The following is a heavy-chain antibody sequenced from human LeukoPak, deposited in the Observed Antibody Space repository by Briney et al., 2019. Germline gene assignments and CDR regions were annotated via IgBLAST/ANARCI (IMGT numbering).Heavy chain of an antibody. CDR3: ARGAPRRGYYSDY. J-gene: IGHJ4*02. V-gene: IGHV4-34*01. Sequence: PSETLSLTCAVYGGSFSGYYWSWIRQPPGKGLEWIGEINHSGSTNYNPSLKSRVTISVDTSKNQFSLKLSSVTAADTAVYYCARGAPRRGYYSDYWGQGTLVTVSS. D-gene: IGHD3-10*01. CDR1: GGSFSGYY. CDR2: INHSGST.